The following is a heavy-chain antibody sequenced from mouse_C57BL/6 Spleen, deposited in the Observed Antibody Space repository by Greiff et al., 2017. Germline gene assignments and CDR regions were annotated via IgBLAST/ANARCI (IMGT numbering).Heavy chain of an antibody. J-gene: IGHJ4*01. Sequence: VQLQQPGAELVKPGASVKLSCKASGYTFTSYWMQWVKQRPGQGLEWIGEIDPSDSYTNYNQKFKGKATLTVDTSSSTAYMRLSSLTSEDSAVYYGARWGGGYAMDYWGQGTSVTVSS. CDR3: ARWGGGYAMDY. CDR1: GYTFTSYW. CDR2: IDPSDSYT. V-gene: IGHV1-50*01.